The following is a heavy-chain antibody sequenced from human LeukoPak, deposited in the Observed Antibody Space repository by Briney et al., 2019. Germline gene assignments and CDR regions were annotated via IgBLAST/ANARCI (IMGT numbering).Heavy chain of an antibody. V-gene: IGHV4-59*01. Sequence: SETLSLTCTVSGGSISSYYWSWIRQPPGKGLEWIGYIYYSGSTNYNPSLKSRVTISVDTSKNQFSLKLRSVTAADTAVYYCARGKGGGFYLGAAGHFDYWGQGTLVTVSS. J-gene: IGHJ4*02. D-gene: IGHD6-13*01. CDR1: GGSISSYY. CDR2: IYYSGST. CDR3: ARGKGGGFYLGAAGHFDY.